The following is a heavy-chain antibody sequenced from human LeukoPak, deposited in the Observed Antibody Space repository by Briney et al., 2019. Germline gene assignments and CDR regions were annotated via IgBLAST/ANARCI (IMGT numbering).Heavy chain of an antibody. CDR1: GGSISSSSYY. Sequence: PSETLSLTCTVSGGSISSSSYYWGWIRQPPGKGLEWIGSIYYSGSTYYNPSLKSRVTISVDTSKNQFSLKLSSVTAADTAVYYCAREVGIAVARWGQGTLVTVSS. J-gene: IGHJ4*02. V-gene: IGHV4-39*02. D-gene: IGHD6-19*01. CDR2: IYYSGST. CDR3: AREVGIAVAR.